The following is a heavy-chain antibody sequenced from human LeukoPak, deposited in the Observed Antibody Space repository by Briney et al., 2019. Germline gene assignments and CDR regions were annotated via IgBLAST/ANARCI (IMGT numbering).Heavy chain of an antibody. CDR1: GGSISSYY. Sequence: PSETLSLSCTVSGGSISSYYWSWIRQPPGKGLEWIGYIYYSGSTNYNPSLKSRVTISVDTSKNQFSLKLSSVTAADTAVYYCARGPQADIVVVPAATGDAFDIWGQGTMVTVSS. CDR3: ARGPQADIVVVPAATGDAFDI. J-gene: IGHJ3*02. V-gene: IGHV4-59*01. CDR2: IYYSGST. D-gene: IGHD2-2*01.